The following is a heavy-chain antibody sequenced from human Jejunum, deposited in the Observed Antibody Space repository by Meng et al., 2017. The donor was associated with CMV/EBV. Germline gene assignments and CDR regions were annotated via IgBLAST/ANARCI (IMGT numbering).Heavy chain of an antibody. D-gene: IGHD2-15*01. V-gene: IGHV3-53*01. Sequence: SWVPQAPGKGLEWVSLISRDDDTFYADSVKGRFTISRDKSKNTLYLQMNNLRADDTAVYYCARDKESRYCSGVRCHSSVSWFVPWGQGTLGTVSS. CDR3: ARDKESRYCSGVRCHSSVSWFVP. CDR2: ISRDDDT. J-gene: IGHJ5*02.